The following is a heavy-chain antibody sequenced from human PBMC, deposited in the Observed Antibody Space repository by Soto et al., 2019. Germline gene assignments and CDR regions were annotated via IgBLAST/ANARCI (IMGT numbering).Heavy chain of an antibody. D-gene: IGHD2-2*01. Sequence: VGSLRLSCASSGFTFSDYYMSLIRQAPGKGLEWVSYISSSSSYTNYADSVKGRFTISRDNAKNSLYLQMNSLRAEDTAVYYCARDGRNCSSTSCYDSYYYGMDVWGQGTTVTVSS. J-gene: IGHJ6*02. CDR1: GFTFSDYY. CDR2: ISSSSSYT. CDR3: ARDGRNCSSTSCYDSYYYGMDV. V-gene: IGHV3-11*06.